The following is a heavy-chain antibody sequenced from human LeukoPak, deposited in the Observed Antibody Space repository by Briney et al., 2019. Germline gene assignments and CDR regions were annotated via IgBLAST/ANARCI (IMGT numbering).Heavy chain of an antibody. CDR3: ARAHWLVPPYFDF. CDR1: GFTISSNY. D-gene: IGHD6-19*01. CDR2: IYHGRGT. Sequence: SESLTLTCAVSGFTISSNYLSWFIQPPRRELEGMFGSIYHGRGTYYDSSIKSRVTISVDTSKNPLSLQMNSVTAEDTAVYYCARAHWLVPPYFDFWGQGTLVTVSS. V-gene: IGHV4-38-2*01. J-gene: IGHJ4*02.